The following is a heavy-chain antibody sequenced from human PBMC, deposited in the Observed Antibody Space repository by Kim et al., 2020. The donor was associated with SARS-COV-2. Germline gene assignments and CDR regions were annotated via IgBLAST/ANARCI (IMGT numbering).Heavy chain of an antibody. V-gene: IGHV1-2*02. CDR1: GYTFTGYY. CDR2: INPNSGGT. J-gene: IGHJ6*02. D-gene: IGHD2-2*02. Sequence: ASVKVSCKASGYTFTGYYMHWVRQAPGQGLEWMGWINPNSGGTNYAQKFQGRVTMTRDTSISTAYMELSRLRSDDTAVYYCASNYCSSTSCYTGANYGMDVWGQGTTVTVSS. CDR3: ASNYCSSTSCYTGANYGMDV.